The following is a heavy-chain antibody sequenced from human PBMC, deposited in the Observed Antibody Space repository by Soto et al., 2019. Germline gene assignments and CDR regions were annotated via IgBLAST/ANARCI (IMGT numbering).Heavy chain of an antibody. CDR2: IIPIFGTA. J-gene: IGHJ6*02. CDR3: AGVRFLEWSRSLVYYGMDV. CDR1: GGTFSSYA. D-gene: IGHD3-3*01. Sequence: SVKVSCKASGGTFSSYAISWVRQAPGQGLEWMGGIIPIFGTANYAQKFQGRVTITADESTSTAYMELSSLRSEDTAVYYCAGVRFLEWSRSLVYYGMDVWGQGTTVTVSS. V-gene: IGHV1-69*13.